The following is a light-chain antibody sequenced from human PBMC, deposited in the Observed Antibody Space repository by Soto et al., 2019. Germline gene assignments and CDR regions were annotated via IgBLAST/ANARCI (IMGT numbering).Light chain of an antibody. V-gene: IGKV1-5*01. CDR2: DAS. CDR3: QQYGTYLWT. Sequence: DIQMTQSPSTLSASLGDRVTITCRASQSISSWLAWYQQKPGKAPKLLIYDASSLESGVPSRFSGSGSGTEFTLTISSLQPDDFATYYCQQYGTYLWTFGQGTKVDI. CDR1: QSISSW. J-gene: IGKJ1*01.